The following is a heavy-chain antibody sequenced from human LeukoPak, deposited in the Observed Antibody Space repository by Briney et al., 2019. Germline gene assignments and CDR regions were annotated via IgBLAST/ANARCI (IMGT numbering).Heavy chain of an antibody. CDR2: IYYSGST. V-gene: IGHV4-59*01. J-gene: IGHJ5*02. D-gene: IGHD6-19*01. Sequence: SETLSLTCAVYGGSISTYSWTWIRQPPGKGLEWIGNIYYSGSTNYNPSLKSRVTISIDTSKNQFSLEVSSVTAADTAVYYCARAHSSGWPHMFDPWGQGTLVTVPS. CDR1: GGSISTYS. CDR3: ARAHSSGWPHMFDP.